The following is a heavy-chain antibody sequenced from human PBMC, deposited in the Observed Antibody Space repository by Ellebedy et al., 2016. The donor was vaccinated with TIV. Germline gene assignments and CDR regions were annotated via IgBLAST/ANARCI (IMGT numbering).Heavy chain of an antibody. CDR2: IYYSGST. CDR1: GGSISSYY. V-gene: IGHV4-59*08. Sequence: MPSETLSLTCTVSGGSISSYYWSWIRQPPGKGLEWIGYIYYSGSTNYNPSLKSRVTISVDTSKNQFSLNLSSVTAADTAVYYCARVSGVASVDYWGQGTLITVSS. CDR3: ARVSGVASVDY. D-gene: IGHD3-3*01. J-gene: IGHJ4*02.